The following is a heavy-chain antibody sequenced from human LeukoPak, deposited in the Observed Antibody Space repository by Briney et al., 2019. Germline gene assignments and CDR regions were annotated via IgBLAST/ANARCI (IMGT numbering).Heavy chain of an antibody. J-gene: IGHJ4*02. CDR2: ISTSSVYI. D-gene: IGHD3-16*01. Sequence: GGSLRLSCAASGFTFSSYSMNWVRQAPGKGLEWVSSISTSSVYIYYADSVKGRFTISRDNARNTLYLQMNSLSADDTAVYYCTRDIGGRSAYWGQGTLVTVSS. CDR1: GFTFSSYS. CDR3: TRDIGGRSAY. V-gene: IGHV3-21*01.